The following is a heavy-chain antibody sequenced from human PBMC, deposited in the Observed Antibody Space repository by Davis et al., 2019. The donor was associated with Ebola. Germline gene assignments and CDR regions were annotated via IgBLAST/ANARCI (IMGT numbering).Heavy chain of an antibody. CDR1: GYSFTSYY. D-gene: IGHD3/OR15-3a*01. V-gene: IGHV1-46*01. Sequence: AASVKVSCKASGYSFTSYYMHWVRQAPGQGLEWMGIINPSGGSTSHAQKFQGRVTMTRDTSTNTVYMELSSLRSEDTAVYYCARDRAGGDWLTSSYFDYWGQGTLVTVSS. CDR3: ARDRAGGDWLTSSYFDY. J-gene: IGHJ4*02. CDR2: INPSGGST.